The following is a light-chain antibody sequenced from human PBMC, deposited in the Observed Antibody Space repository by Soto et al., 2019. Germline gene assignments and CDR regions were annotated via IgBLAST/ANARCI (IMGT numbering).Light chain of an antibody. CDR3: SSYAPGSTVI. CDR1: SIDVGSYNL. Sequence: QSALTQRASVSGSPGQSITISCTGTSIDVGSYNLVSWYQHHPGKAPKLMIYEVTKGPSGVSNRFSGSKSGNTASLTISGLQAEDEADYYCSSYAPGSTVIFGVGTKVTVL. CDR2: EVT. J-gene: IGLJ2*01. V-gene: IGLV2-23*02.